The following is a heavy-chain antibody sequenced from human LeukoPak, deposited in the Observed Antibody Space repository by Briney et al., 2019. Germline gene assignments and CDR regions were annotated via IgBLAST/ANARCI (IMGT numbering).Heavy chain of an antibody. D-gene: IGHD3-10*01. CDR3: AKNRGSGSYRNFDS. CDR2: ISGSGAST. J-gene: IGHJ4*02. V-gene: IGHV3-23*01. CDR1: GFTFSSYA. Sequence: GGSLRLSCAASGFTFSSYAMSWVRQAPGKGLEWVSGISGSGASTYYADSVKGRFTISRDNSKSTLYLQMNSLRAEDTAVYYCAKNRGSGSYRNFDSWGQGTLVTVSS.